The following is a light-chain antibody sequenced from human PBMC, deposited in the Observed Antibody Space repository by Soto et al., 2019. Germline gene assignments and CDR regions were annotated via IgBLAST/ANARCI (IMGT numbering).Light chain of an antibody. J-gene: IGKJ1*01. CDR1: QSVSSSY. CDR2: GAS. Sequence: EIVLTQSPGTLSLSPGERATLSCRASQSVSSSYLAWYQQKPGQAPRLLIYGASSGATGIPDRFSGSGSGTDFTLTISRLEPEDFAVYYCQQYGRGTFGQGTKVEIK. CDR3: QQYGRGT. V-gene: IGKV3-20*01.